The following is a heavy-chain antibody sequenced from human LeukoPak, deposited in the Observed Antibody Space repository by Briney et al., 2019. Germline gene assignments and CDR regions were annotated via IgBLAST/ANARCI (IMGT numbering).Heavy chain of an antibody. CDR1: GGSISSGGYY. Sequence: SQTLSLTCTVSGGSISSGGYYWSWIRQPPGKGLEWIAYIYHSGSTFYNPSLKSRVTISVDRSKNQFSLKLSSVTAADTAMYYCARERNFWSDYSRGYYYMDVWGKGTTVTVSS. CDR2: IYHSGST. J-gene: IGHJ6*03. V-gene: IGHV4-30-2*01. CDR3: ARERNFWSDYSRGYYYMDV. D-gene: IGHD3-3*01.